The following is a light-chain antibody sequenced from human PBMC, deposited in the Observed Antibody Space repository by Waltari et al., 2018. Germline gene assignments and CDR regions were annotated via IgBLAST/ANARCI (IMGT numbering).Light chain of an antibody. CDR3: GTWDVSLNLL. CDR2: DND. J-gene: IGLJ2*01. Sequence: QSVLPQPPSVSAAPGQDVTISCSGSTSDIGAHFVSWYQQLPGTAPKLLLYDNDKRPSGISDRFSASKSGTSATLGITGLQTGDEADYYCGTWDVSLNLLFGGGTRVTVL. V-gene: IGLV1-51*01. CDR1: TSDIGAHF.